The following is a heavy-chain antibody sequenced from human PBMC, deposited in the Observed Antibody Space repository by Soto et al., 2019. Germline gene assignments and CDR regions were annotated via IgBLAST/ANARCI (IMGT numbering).Heavy chain of an antibody. J-gene: IGHJ6*03. V-gene: IGHV4-59*08. CDR2: IYYSGST. D-gene: IGHD6-6*01. Sequence: SETLSLTCTVSGGSISSYYWSWIRQPPGKGLEWIGYIYYSGSTNYNPSLKSRVTISVDTSKNQFSLKLGSVTAADTAVYYCATGGGGHHSSSDTYYYYYYMDVWGKGTTVTVSS. CDR3: ATGGGGHHSSSDTYYYYYYMDV. CDR1: GGSISSYY.